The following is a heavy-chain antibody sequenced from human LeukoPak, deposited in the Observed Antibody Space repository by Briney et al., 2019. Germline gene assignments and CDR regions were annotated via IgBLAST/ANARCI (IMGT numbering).Heavy chain of an antibody. CDR2: IDTSGDT. V-gene: IGHV3-13*01. CDR1: GFTFSNND. Sequence: GGSLRLSCAASGFTFSNNDMHWVRQGPGKGLEWVSAIDTSGDTYYPGSVKGRFTISRENAKNILYLQMNSLRVGDTAVYYCARDWQLAYYYMDVWGKGTTVTVSS. J-gene: IGHJ6*03. D-gene: IGHD6-13*01. CDR3: ARDWQLAYYYMDV.